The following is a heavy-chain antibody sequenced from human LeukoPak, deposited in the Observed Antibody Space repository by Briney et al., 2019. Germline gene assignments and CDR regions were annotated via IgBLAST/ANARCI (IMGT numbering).Heavy chain of an antibody. CDR2: INPNSGGT. CDR1: GYTFTGYY. V-gene: IGHV1-2*02. D-gene: IGHD5-12*01. Sequence: ASVKVSFKASGYTFTGYYMHWVRQAPGQGLEWMGWINPNSGGTNYAQKFLGRVTMTRDTSISTAYMELSRLRSDDTAVYYCARVSLLVATMDSLILKYWGQGTLVTVSS. J-gene: IGHJ4*02. CDR3: ARVSLLVATMDSLILKY.